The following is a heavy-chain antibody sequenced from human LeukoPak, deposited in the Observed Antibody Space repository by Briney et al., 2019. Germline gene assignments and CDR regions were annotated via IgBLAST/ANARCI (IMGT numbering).Heavy chain of an antibody. J-gene: IGHJ5*02. V-gene: IGHV1-8*01. CDR3: ARASGWPNNWFDP. Sequence: GVSVKVSCKASGYTFTSYDINWVRQATGQGLEWMGWMNPNSGNTGYAQKFQGRVTMTRNTSISTAYMELSSLRSEDTAVYYCARASGWPNNWFDPWGQGTLVTVSS. D-gene: IGHD6-19*01. CDR1: GYTFTSYD. CDR2: MNPNSGNT.